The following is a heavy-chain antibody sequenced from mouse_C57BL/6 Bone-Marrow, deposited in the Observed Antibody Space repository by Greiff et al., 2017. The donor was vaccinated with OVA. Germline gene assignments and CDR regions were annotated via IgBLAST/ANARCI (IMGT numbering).Heavy chain of an antibody. V-gene: IGHV1-59*01. D-gene: IGHD2-1*01. CDR3: ARPLPFHYAMDY. J-gene: IGHJ4*01. CDR2: IDPSDSYT. CDR1: GYTFTSYW. Sequence: QVQLQQPGAELVRPGTSVKLSCKASGYTFTSYWMHWVKQRPGQGLEWIGVIDPSDSYTNYNQKFKGKATLTVDSSSSTAYMQLSSLTSEDSAVYYCARPLPFHYAMDYWGQGTSVTVSS.